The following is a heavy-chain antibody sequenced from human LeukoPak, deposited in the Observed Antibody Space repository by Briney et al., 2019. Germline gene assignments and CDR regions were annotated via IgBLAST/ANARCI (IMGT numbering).Heavy chain of an antibody. CDR2: IRGSGSPR. V-gene: IGHV3-48*03. CDR1: GFAFSSFE. J-gene: IGHJ4*02. Sequence: PGGSLRLSCAASGFAFSSFEMNWVRQAPGKGLEWVSYIRGSGSPRYYADSVKGRFTISRDNAKNPLFLQMNSLRAEDTAVYYCARGIAGVAFDYWGQGTLVTVSS. CDR3: ARGIAGVAFDY. D-gene: IGHD1-26*01.